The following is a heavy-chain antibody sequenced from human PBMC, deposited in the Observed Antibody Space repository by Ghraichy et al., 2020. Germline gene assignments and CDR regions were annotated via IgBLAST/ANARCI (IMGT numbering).Heavy chain of an antibody. CDR2: INSDGSST. Sequence: ESLRLSCAASGFTFSSYWMHWVRQAPGKGLVWVSRINSDGSSTSYADSVKGRFTISRDNAKNTLYLQMNSLRAEDTAVYYCARARIAVAGTLGWFDPWGQGTLVTVYS. CDR1: GFTFSSYW. V-gene: IGHV3-74*01. D-gene: IGHD6-19*01. J-gene: IGHJ5*02. CDR3: ARARIAVAGTLGWFDP.